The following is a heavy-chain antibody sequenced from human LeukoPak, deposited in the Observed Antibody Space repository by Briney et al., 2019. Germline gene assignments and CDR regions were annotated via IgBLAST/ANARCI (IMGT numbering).Heavy chain of an antibody. Sequence: PGGSLRLSCAASGFTFDDYAMHWVRQAPGKGLEWVSLLSWDGGSTYYADSVKGRFTISRDNSKNSLYLQMNSPRAEDTALYYCAKDMSPYYDSSGYPGYFQHWGQGTLVTVSS. CDR3: AKDMSPYYDSSGYPGYFQH. V-gene: IGHV3-43D*03. CDR2: LSWDGGST. CDR1: GFTFDDYA. D-gene: IGHD3-22*01. J-gene: IGHJ1*01.